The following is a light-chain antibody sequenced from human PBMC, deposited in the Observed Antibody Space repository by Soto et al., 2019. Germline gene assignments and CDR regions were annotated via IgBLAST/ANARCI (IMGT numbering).Light chain of an antibody. CDR3: QQYGNSPET. J-gene: IGKJ1*01. CDR2: GAS. V-gene: IGKV3-20*01. CDR1: QSVASPY. Sequence: EIVLTQSPGTLSLSPGERATLFCRASQSVASPYLAWYQQKPGQAPRLLIYGASSRATGIPDRFSASGSGTDFTLTISSLEPEDFAVFYCQQYGNSPETFGQGTKVEIK.